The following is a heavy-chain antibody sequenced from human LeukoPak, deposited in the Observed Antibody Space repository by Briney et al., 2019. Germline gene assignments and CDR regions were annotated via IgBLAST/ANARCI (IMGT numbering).Heavy chain of an antibody. V-gene: IGHV1-2*02. CDR2: INPNSGGT. D-gene: IGHD5-24*01. CDR3: ARGGPTPLRDGAPRNRYYYYYYMDV. Sequence: GASVKVSCKASGYTFTGYYMHWVRQAPGQGLEWMGWINPNSGGTNYAQKFQGRVTMTRDTSISTAYMELSRLRSDDTAVYYCARGGPTPLRDGAPRNRYYYYYYMDVWGKGTTVTVSS. J-gene: IGHJ6*03. CDR1: GYTFTGYY.